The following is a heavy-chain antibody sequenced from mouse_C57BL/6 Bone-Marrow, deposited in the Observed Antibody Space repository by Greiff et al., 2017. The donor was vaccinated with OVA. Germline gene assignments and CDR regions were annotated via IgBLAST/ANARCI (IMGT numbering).Heavy chain of an antibody. CDR1: GFTFSSYG. D-gene: IGHD1-1*01. V-gene: IGHV5-6*01. J-gene: IGHJ2*01. CDR2: ISSGGSYT. CDR3: ARHRITTVVGDVDY. Sequence: EVKLVESGGDLVKPGGSLKLSCAASGFTFSSYGMSWVRQTPDKRLEWVATISSGGSYTYYPDSVKGRFTISRDNAKNTLYLQMSSLKSEDTAMYYCARHRITTVVGDVDYWGQGTTLTVSS.